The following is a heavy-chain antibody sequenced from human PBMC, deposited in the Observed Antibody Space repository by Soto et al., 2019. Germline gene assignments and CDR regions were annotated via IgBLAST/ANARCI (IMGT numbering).Heavy chain of an antibody. Sequence: QVQLQESGPGLVKPSQTLSLTCTVSGGSISSGDYYWSWIRQPPGKGLEWIGYIYYSGSTYYNPSLKSRVTISVDPSKNQFSLKLSSVTAADTAVYYCARGITMIPAKMDIWGQGTMVTVSS. V-gene: IGHV4-30-4*01. CDR3: ARGITMIPAKMDI. J-gene: IGHJ3*02. CDR1: GGSISSGDYY. D-gene: IGHD3-22*01. CDR2: IYYSGST.